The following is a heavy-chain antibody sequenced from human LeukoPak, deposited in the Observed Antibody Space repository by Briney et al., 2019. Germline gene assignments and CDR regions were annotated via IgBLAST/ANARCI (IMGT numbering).Heavy chain of an antibody. V-gene: IGHV4-34*01. CDR3: ARFMVYYYYMDV. CDR1: GGSFSGYY. D-gene: IGHD3-10*01. CDR2: INHSGST. Sequence: SETLSLTCAVYGGSFSGYYWGWIRQPPGKGLEWIGEINHSGSTNYNPSLKSRVTISVDTSKNQFSLKLSSVTAADTAVYYCARFMVYYYYMDVWGKGTTVTVSS. J-gene: IGHJ6*03.